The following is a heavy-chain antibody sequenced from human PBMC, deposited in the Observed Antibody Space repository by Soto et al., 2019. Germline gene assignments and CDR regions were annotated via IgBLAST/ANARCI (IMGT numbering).Heavy chain of an antibody. CDR3: ARLPSLYCSSNSCYTPAGMDV. J-gene: IGHJ6*02. V-gene: IGHV5-51*01. CDR1: GYSFTSYW. D-gene: IGHD2-2*02. Sequence: PGESLKISCKGSGYSFTSYWIGWVRQMPGKGLEWMGIIYPGDSDTRYSPSFQGQVTISADKSISTAYLQWSSLKASDTAVYYCARLPSLYCSSNSCYTPAGMDVWGQGTTVTVSS. CDR2: IYPGDSDT.